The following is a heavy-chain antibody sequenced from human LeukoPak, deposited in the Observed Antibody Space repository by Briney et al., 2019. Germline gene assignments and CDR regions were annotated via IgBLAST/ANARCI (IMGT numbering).Heavy chain of an antibody. D-gene: IGHD5-24*01. CDR2: IYYSGST. CDR3: ARASLTPRRWLPTKSCDAFDI. Sequence: SETLSLTCTVSGGSISSYYWSWIRQPPGKGLEWIGYIYYSGSTNYNPSLKSRVTISVDTSKNQFSLKLSSVTAADTAVYYCARASLTPRRWLPTKSCDAFDIWGQGTMVTVSS. V-gene: IGHV4-59*01. J-gene: IGHJ3*02. CDR1: GGSISSYY.